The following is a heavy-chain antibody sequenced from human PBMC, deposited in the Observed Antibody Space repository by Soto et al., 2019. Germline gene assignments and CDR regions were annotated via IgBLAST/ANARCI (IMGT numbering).Heavy chain of an antibody. CDR1: GFTFSSYA. CDR2: ISGSGGST. D-gene: IGHD4-17*01. Sequence: GGSLRLSCAASGFTFSSYAMSWVRQAPGKGLEWVSAISGSGGSTYYADSVKGRFTISRDNSKSTLYLQMNSLRAEDTAVYYCAKDSDYGDYVGYNWFDPWGQGTLVTVSS. V-gene: IGHV3-23*01. CDR3: AKDSDYGDYVGYNWFDP. J-gene: IGHJ5*02.